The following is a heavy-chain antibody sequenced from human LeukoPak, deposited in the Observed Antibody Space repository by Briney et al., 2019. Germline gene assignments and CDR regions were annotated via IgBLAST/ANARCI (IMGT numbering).Heavy chain of an antibody. J-gene: IGHJ4*02. CDR1: GFTFGAHS. CDR3: TRDPAIDNSGWFDY. Sequence: GRSLRLSCTTSGFTFGAHSISWVRQAPGKGLEWISFIRSNTYGGTTEYAASVEGRFTISRDESKSIAYLQMDSLKTEDTAVYYCTRDPAIDNSGWFDYWGQGTLVTVSS. V-gene: IGHV3-49*04. CDR2: IRSNTYGGTT. D-gene: IGHD6-19*01.